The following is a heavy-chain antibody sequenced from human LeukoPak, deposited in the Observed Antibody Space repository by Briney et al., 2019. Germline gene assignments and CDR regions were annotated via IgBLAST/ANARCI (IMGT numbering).Heavy chain of an antibody. CDR2: IYYSGST. Sequence: SETLSLTCTVSGGSISSYYWSWLRQPPGKGLEWVGYIYYSGSTNYNPSLTSRVTIPVDTSTNQSSLPLSSVTAADTAVYYCATVGPYDSSGFGYYYYGMDVWGQGTTVTVSS. V-gene: IGHV4-59*01. CDR1: GGSISSYY. J-gene: IGHJ6*02. D-gene: IGHD3-22*01. CDR3: ATVGPYDSSGFGYYYYGMDV.